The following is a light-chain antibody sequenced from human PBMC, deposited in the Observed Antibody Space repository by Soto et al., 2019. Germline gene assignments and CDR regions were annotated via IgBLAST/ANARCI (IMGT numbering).Light chain of an antibody. Sequence: QSVLTQPPSVSEAPGQRVTISCTGSSSNIGAGYEAHWYQQVPGTAPKLLIYENNNRPSGVPDRFSGSKSGTSASLAITGLQAEDEAEYYCQYYDSSLSGYVFGTGTKLPVL. CDR2: ENN. J-gene: IGLJ1*01. V-gene: IGLV1-40*01. CDR1: SSNIGAGYE. CDR3: QYYDSSLSGYV.